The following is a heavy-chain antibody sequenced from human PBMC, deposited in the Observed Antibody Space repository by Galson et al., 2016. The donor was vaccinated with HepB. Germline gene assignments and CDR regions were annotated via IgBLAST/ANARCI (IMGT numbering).Heavy chain of an antibody. D-gene: IGHD6-19*01. CDR3: VISAPGNQWRAPGRMFS. CDR1: GLDDSNNY. J-gene: IGHJ5*02. Sequence: SLRLSCAASGLDDSNNYMNWVRQAPGKGLEWVSVVYSGGTTYYRESVKGRFTISRDSSKNTLLLQMNSLRIDDKAVYYCVISAPGNQWRAPGRMFSWGQGALVTVSS. CDR2: VYSGGTT. V-gene: IGHV3-53*05.